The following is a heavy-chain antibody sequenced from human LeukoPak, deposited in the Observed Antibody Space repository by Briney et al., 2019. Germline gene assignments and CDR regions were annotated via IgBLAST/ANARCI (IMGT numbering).Heavy chain of an antibody. CDR3: ARDRTGQQLISRKEYYYMDV. V-gene: IGHV3-66*01. D-gene: IGHD4-11*01. J-gene: IGHJ6*03. CDR2: IYTGGTT. Sequence: GGSLRLSCAASGFTVSSNYMTWVRQAPGKGLEWVSIIYTGGTTYYANSVKGRFTISRDNSKNTLYLQMNSLRAEDTAVYYCARDRTGQQLISRKEYYYMDVWGKGTTVTISS. CDR1: GFTVSSNY.